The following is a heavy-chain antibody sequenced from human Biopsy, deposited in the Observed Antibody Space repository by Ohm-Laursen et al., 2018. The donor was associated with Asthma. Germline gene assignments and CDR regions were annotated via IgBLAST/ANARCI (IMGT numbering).Heavy chain of an antibody. CDR2: TSNDGSSK. J-gene: IGHJ4*02. CDR1: GFTFSSYG. D-gene: IGHD2-21*02. Sequence: SLRLSCAASGFTFSSYGMHWVRQAPGKGLEWVALTSNDGSSKYYADSVKGRFTISRDISKNTLYLQMNSLRAEDTAVYYCARSDCGSGGYCYIPFYFWGQGTLVTVSS. V-gene: IGHV3-30*03. CDR3: ARSDCGSGGYCYIPFYF.